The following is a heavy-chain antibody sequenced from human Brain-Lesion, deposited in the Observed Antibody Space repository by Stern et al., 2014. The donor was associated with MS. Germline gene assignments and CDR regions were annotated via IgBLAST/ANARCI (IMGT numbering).Heavy chain of an antibody. CDR3: AKDGPALVTNWFDP. D-gene: IGHD5-18*01. Sequence: QVPLVQSGPEVKKPGSSVQVSCKASGGTFGTYPITWLRQAPGQGLEWVGRIIPIFGSPNYAQKFQGRVTITADRSTTTVYMKLSSLKSDDAAVYYCAKDGPALVTNWFDPWGRGTLVTVSS. J-gene: IGHJ5*02. CDR1: GGTFGTYP. CDR2: IIPIFGSP. V-gene: IGHV1-69*06.